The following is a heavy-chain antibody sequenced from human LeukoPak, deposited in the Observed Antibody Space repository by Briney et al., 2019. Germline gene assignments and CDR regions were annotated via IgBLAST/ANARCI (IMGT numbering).Heavy chain of an antibody. J-gene: IGHJ4*02. CDR1: GFTFSSYA. CDR2: ISYDGSNK. CDR3: AKESVEGRFLEWLLSTTGLDY. D-gene: IGHD3-3*01. V-gene: IGHV3-30-3*01. Sequence: PGGSLRLSCAASGFTFSSYAMHWVRQAPGKGLEWVAVISYDGSNKYYADSVKGRFTISRDNSKNTLYLQMNSLRAEDTAVYYCAKESVEGRFLEWLLSTTGLDYWGQGTLVTVSS.